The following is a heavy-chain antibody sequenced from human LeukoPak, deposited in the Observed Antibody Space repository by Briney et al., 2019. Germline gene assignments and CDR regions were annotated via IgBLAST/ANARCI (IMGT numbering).Heavy chain of an antibody. Sequence: ASVKVSCKFSGGSITNYAISWVRRAPGQGLDWMGRMNPNSGNTGYAQKFQGRVTMTRNTSISTAYMELSSLRSEDTAVYYCARGDFWSGYYTGMDVWGQGTTVTVSS. D-gene: IGHD3-3*01. V-gene: IGHV1-8*01. CDR1: GGSITNYA. CDR2: MNPNSGNT. J-gene: IGHJ6*02. CDR3: ARGDFWSGYYTGMDV.